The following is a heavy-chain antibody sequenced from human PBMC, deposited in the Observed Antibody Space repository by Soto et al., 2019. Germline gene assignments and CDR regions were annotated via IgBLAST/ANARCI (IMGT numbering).Heavy chain of an antibody. J-gene: IGHJ5*02. D-gene: IGHD3-9*01. CDR2: IIPIFGTA. V-gene: IGHV1-69*01. CDR1: GGTFSSYA. CDR3: ARGNRHYDILTNWFDP. Sequence: QVQLVQSGAEVKKPGSSVKVSCKASGGTFSSYAISWVRQAPGQGLEWMGGIIPIFGTANYAQKFHGRVTITADESTSTAYMELSSLRSEDTAVYYCARGNRHYDILTNWFDPWGQGTLVTVSS.